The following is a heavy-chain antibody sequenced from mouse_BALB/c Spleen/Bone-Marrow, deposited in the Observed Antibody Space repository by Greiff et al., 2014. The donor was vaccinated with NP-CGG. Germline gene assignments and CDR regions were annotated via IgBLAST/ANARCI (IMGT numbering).Heavy chain of an antibody. CDR3: AREKYGPAWFAY. D-gene: IGHD1-2*01. CDR2: INPNNGDT. Sequence: VQLQQSGPELVKPGASVKVSCKASGYTFTDNYMKWVKQSHGKSLKWIGDINPNNGDTFYNQKFKGKATLTVDKSSSTAYMHLNSLTSEDSAVYYCAREKYGPAWFAYWGQGTLVTVSA. J-gene: IGHJ3*01. V-gene: IGHV1-26*01. CDR1: GYTFTDNY.